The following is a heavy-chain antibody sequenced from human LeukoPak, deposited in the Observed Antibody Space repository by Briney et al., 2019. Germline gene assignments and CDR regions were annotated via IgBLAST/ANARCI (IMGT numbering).Heavy chain of an antibody. D-gene: IGHD5-24*01. V-gene: IGHV4-59*08. J-gene: IGHJ3*02. Sequence: SETLSLTCTVSGGSISGYYWSWIRQPPGKGLESIGYVFYSGTTNYNPSLKSRVTISVDTSKNQFSLKLNSVTAADTAVYYCARHPRMANDGFDIWGQGTMVTVSS. CDR3: ARHPRMANDGFDI. CDR1: GGSISGYY. CDR2: VFYSGTT.